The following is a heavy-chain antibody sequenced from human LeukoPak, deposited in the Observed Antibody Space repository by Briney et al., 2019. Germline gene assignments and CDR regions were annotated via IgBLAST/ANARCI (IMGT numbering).Heavy chain of an antibody. V-gene: IGHV3-9*01. Sequence: SGRSLRLSCAASGFTFDDYAMHWVRQAPGKGLEWVSGISWNSGSIGYADSVRGRFTISRDNAKNSLYLQMNSLRAEDTAVYYCASAFPYYDSSGCYFNDWGQGTLVTVSS. CDR2: ISWNSGSI. CDR1: GFTFDDYA. CDR3: ASAFPYYDSSGCYFND. J-gene: IGHJ4*02. D-gene: IGHD3-22*01.